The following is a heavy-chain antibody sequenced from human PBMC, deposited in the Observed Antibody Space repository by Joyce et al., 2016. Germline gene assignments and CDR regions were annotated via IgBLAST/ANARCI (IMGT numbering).Heavy chain of an antibody. Sequence: QVQLVQSGAELKKPGASVKVSCKVSGYTFTELSMYWVRQAPGKGLEWMGGFDPEDGETIYAQKLQGRVTMTDDTSTDTAYMELSSLRAEDTAVYYCATSMRGSYFFDYWGQGTLVTVSS. V-gene: IGHV1-24*01. CDR1: GYTFTELS. CDR2: FDPEDGET. D-gene: IGHD1-26*01. J-gene: IGHJ4*02. CDR3: ATSMRGSYFFDY.